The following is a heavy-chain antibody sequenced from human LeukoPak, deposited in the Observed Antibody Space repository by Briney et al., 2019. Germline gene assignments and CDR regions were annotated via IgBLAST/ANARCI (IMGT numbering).Heavy chain of an antibody. CDR1: GYTFTDYY. CDR3: ARDRTVGATHFDY. V-gene: IGHV1-2*02. J-gene: IGHJ4*02. D-gene: IGHD1-26*01. CDR2: INPNTGDT. Sequence: GASVKVSCKASGYTFTDYYMHWVRQAPGQGLEWMGWINPNTGDTNYAQKLQGRVTMTTDTSTSTAYMELRSLRSDDTAVYYCARDRTVGATHFDYWGQGTLVTVSS.